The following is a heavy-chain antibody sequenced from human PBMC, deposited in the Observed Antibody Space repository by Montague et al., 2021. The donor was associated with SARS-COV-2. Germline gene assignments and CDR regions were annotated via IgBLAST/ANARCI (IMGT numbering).Heavy chain of an antibody. V-gene: IGHV4-39*01. CDR2: IYYSGST. Sequence: SETLSLTCTVSGGSISSSNYYWCWIRQPPGKGLEWIGSIYYSGSTYYNPSLKSRVTIFVDTSKNQFSLKLSSVTAADTAVYYCACPTYYYDSSGSDAFDIWGQGTMVTVSS. CDR1: GGSISSSNYY. J-gene: IGHJ3*02. CDR3: ACPTYYYDSSGSDAFDI. D-gene: IGHD3-22*01.